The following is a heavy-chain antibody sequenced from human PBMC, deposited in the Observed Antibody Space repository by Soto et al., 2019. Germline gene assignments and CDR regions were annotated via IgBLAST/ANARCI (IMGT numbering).Heavy chain of an antibody. V-gene: IGHV4-39*01. J-gene: IGHJ3*02. D-gene: IGHD3-10*01. CDR1: GGSISSSSYY. CDR2: IYYSAST. CDR3: ARRGRAFDI. Sequence: SETLSLTCTVSGGSISSSSYYWGWIRQPPGKGLEWIGSIYYSASTYYNPSLKSRVTISVDTSKNQFSLKLSSVTAADTAVYYCARRGRAFDIWGQGTMVTVSS.